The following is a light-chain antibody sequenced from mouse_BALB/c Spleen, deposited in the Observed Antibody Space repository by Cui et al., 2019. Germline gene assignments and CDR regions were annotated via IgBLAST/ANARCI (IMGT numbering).Light chain of an antibody. CDR3: QQYSKLPWT. CDR2: YTS. J-gene: IGKJ1*01. Sequence: DIQMTQTTSSLSASLGDRVTISCSASQGIRNYFNWYQQKPDGTVKLLIYYTSSLHSGVPSRFSGSGSGTDYSITISNLEPEEIATYYCQQYSKLPWTFGGGTKLEIK. CDR1: QGIRNY. V-gene: IGKV10-94*01.